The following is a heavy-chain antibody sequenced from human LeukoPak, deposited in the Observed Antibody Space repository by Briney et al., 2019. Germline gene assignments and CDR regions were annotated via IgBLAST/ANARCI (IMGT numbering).Heavy chain of an antibody. CDR1: GFTFSSYA. Sequence: PGGSLRLSCAASGFTFSSYAMSWVRQAPGKGLEWVSAISGSGGSTYYADSVKGRFTISRANSKSTLYLQMNSLRAEDTAVYYCANPFSTPISPYYIDVWGKGNTVPVSS. D-gene: IGHD2-2*01. CDR2: ISGSGGST. V-gene: IGHV3-23*01. CDR3: ANPFSTPISPYYIDV. J-gene: IGHJ6*03.